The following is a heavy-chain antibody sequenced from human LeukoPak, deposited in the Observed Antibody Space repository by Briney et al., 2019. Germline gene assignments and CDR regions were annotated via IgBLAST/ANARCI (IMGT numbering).Heavy chain of an antibody. CDR3: ARGADSSGYYSIFYFDY. V-gene: IGHV4-59*01. CDR1: GGSISSYY. D-gene: IGHD3-22*01. Sequence: SETLSLTCTVSGGSISSYYWDWIRQPPGKGLEWIGYIYYSGSTNYNPSLKSRVTISVDTSKNQFSLKLSSVTAADTAVYYCARGADSSGYYSIFYFDYWGQGTLVTVSS. CDR2: IYYSGST. J-gene: IGHJ4*02.